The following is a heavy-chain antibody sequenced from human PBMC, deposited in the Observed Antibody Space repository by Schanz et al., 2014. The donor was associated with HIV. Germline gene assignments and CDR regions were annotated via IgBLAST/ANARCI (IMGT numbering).Heavy chain of an antibody. J-gene: IGHJ6*02. CDR3: AKTSITLGMDV. D-gene: IGHD1-20*01. Sequence: VQLVQSGGALVQPGRSVRLSCAASGFTFSSYAMHWVRQAPGKGLEWVSSISGGSGSTFYADSVKGRSTISRVNSKNTLYLQMNSLRAEDTAIYYCAKTSITLGMDVWGQGTTVTVSS. V-gene: IGHV3-23*04. CDR1: GFTFSSYA. CDR2: ISGGSGST.